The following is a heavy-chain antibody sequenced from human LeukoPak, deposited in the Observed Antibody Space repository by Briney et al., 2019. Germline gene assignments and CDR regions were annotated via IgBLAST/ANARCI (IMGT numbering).Heavy chain of an antibody. Sequence: NPSETLSLTCSVYGGSFSGYCWSWIRQPPGTGLEWIGEINHSGSTNYNPSLRTRVTISLDRSKDQFSLKLTSVTAADTAVYYCTRGKPETVFDSWGRGTLVTVSS. V-gene: IGHV4-34*01. CDR3: TRGKPETVFDS. CDR2: INHSGST. CDR1: GGSFSGYC. J-gene: IGHJ4*01.